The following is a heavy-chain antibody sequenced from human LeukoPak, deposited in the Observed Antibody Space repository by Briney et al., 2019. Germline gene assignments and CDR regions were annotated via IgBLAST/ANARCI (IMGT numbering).Heavy chain of an antibody. CDR3: ATDIEVVVAAYTTTFDI. D-gene: IGHD2-15*01. V-gene: IGHV1-24*01. J-gene: IGHJ3*02. CDR1: GYTLTELS. Sequence: ASVTVSFKVSGYTLTELSMHWVRQAPGKGLEWMGGFDPEDGETIYAQKFQGRVTMTEDTSSDTAYMELSSLRSEDTAVYYCATDIEVVVAAYTTTFDIWGQGTLVTVSS. CDR2: FDPEDGET.